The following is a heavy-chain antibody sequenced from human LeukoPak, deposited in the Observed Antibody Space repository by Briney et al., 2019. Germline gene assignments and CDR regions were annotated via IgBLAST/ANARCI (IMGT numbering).Heavy chain of an antibody. D-gene: IGHD6-19*01. J-gene: IGHJ4*02. CDR3: AGYSSGWFFDY. V-gene: IGHV3-74*01. CDR1: GFTFSDSY. Sequence: GGSLRLSCAASGFTFSDSYMTWIRQAPGKGLEWVSRISGDGSAREYADSVKGRFTISRDNARSTIYLQMNSLRVDDTAMYYCAGYSSGWFFDYWGQGSLVTVSS. CDR2: ISGDGSAR.